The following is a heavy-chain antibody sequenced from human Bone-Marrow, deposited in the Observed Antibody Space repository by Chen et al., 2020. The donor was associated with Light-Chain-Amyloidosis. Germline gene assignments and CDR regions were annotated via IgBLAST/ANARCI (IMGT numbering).Heavy chain of an antibody. J-gene: IGHJ2*01. D-gene: IGHD3-22*01. CDR3: VRTLYYYDSGGSWYFDL. Sequence: QVQLVQSGAEVKKPGASVKVSCKASGYTFTSYGISWVRQAPGQGLEWMGWISAYNGNTNYAQKLQGRVTMTTDTSTSTAYMELRSLRSDDTAVYYCVRTLYYYDSGGSWYFDLWGRGTLVTVSS. V-gene: IGHV1-18*01. CDR2: ISAYNGNT. CDR1: GYTFTSYG.